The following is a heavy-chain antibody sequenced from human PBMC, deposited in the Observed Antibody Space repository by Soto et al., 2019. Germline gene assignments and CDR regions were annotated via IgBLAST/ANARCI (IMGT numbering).Heavy chain of an antibody. CDR3: ARDSLNRRNGWRYCSSTSCYALFDY. D-gene: IGHD2-2*01. J-gene: IGHJ4*02. Sequence: ASVKVSCKASGYTFTSYGISWVRQAPGQGLEWMGWISAYNGNTNYAQKLQGRVTMTTDTSTSTAYMDLRSLRSDDTAGYYCARDSLNRRNGWRYCSSTSCYALFDYWGQGTLVTVSS. V-gene: IGHV1-18*01. CDR1: GYTFTSYG. CDR2: ISAYNGNT.